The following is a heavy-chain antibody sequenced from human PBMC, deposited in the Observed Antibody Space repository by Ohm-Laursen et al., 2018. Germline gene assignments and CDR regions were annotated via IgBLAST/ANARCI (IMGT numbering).Heavy chain of an antibody. V-gene: IGHV3-7*01. Sequence: SLRLSCAASGFTFSNYAMNWVRQAPGKGLEWVASIKQDGTEKHYVESMQGRFTISRDNAKNSVYLQMNSLRAEDTAIYYCARDPIDNNGYNPDYWGQGTLVTVSS. CDR1: GFTFSNYA. D-gene: IGHD1-14*01. CDR2: IKQDGTEK. J-gene: IGHJ4*02. CDR3: ARDPIDNNGYNPDY.